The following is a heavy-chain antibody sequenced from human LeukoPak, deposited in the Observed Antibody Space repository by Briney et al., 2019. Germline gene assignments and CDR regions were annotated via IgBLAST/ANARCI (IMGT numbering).Heavy chain of an antibody. V-gene: IGHV3-21*04. CDR2: ISSSSSYI. CDR3: ANQGPLYDSSGYYLTPFDY. Sequence: GGSLRLSCAASGFTFSSYSMNWVRQAPGKGLEWVSSISSSSSYIYYADSVKGRFTISRDNSKNTLYLQMNSLRAEDTAVYYCANQGPLYDSSGYYLTPFDYWGQGTLVTVSS. CDR1: GFTFSSYS. D-gene: IGHD3-22*01. J-gene: IGHJ4*02.